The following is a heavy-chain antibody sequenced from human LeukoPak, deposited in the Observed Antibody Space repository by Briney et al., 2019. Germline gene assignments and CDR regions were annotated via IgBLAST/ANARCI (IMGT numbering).Heavy chain of an antibody. CDR2: IYYSGST. Sequence: PSETLSLTCTVSGGSISSYYWSWIRQPPGKGLEWIGYIYYSGSTNYNPSLKSRVTISVDTSKNQFSLKLSSVTAADTAVYYCARSSGSYGIQNWFDPWGQGTLVTVSS. CDR1: GGSISSYY. V-gene: IGHV4-59*01. J-gene: IGHJ5*02. D-gene: IGHD1-26*01. CDR3: ARSSGSYGIQNWFDP.